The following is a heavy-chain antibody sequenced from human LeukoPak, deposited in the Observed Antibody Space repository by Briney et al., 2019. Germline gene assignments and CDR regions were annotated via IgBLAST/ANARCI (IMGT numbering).Heavy chain of an antibody. Sequence: SETLSLTCAVYGGSFSGYYWSWIRQPPGKGLEWIGEINHSGSTNCNPSLKSRVTISVDTSKNQFSLKLSSVTAADTAVYYCARGPKITIFGVVKRAYFDYWGQGTLVTVSS. CDR3: ARGPKITIFGVVKRAYFDY. D-gene: IGHD3-3*01. J-gene: IGHJ4*02. CDR1: GGSFSGYY. CDR2: INHSGST. V-gene: IGHV4-34*01.